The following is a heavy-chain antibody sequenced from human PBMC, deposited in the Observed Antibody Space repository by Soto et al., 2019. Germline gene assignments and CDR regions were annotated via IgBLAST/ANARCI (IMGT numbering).Heavy chain of an antibody. CDR2: IIPIFGTA. Sequence: GASVKVSCKASGYPFISCGFSWVRQAPGQGLEWMGGIIPIFGTANYAQKFRGRVTITADESTSTAYMELRSLRSDDTAVYYCAREGVAPYYYYGMDIWGQGTPVTVSS. D-gene: IGHD5-12*01. CDR1: GYPFISCG. CDR3: AREGVAPYYYYGMDI. J-gene: IGHJ6*02. V-gene: IGHV1-69*13.